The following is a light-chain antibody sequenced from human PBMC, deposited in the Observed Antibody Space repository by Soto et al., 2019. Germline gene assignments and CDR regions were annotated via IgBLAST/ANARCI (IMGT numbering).Light chain of an antibody. CDR3: QPYTNWPPIT. Sequence: VMGRCRTTSSVSLGETATLSRRASQSVSSNLAWHHQKPGQAPRLPIYGASTRATRIPARLSGSASGTEFTLPIRYLQSEDFAAYYCQPYTNWPPITFGQGERL. V-gene: IGKV3-15*01. CDR2: GAS. CDR1: QSVSSN. J-gene: IGKJ5*01.